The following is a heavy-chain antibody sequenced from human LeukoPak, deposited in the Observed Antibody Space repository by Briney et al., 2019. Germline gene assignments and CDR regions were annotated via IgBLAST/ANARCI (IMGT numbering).Heavy chain of an antibody. J-gene: IGHJ4*02. V-gene: IGHV5-51*01. CDR3: ARRYYYGSGSTNPLGY. D-gene: IGHD3-10*01. CDR1: GYRFSSSW. CDR2: IYAGDSDT. Sequence: GESLKISCKGSGYRFSSSWIGWVRQMPGKGLEWMAIIYAGDSDTKYSPSFQGQVTISADRSISTAYLQWSSLKASDTAMYYCARRYYYGSGSTNPLGYWGQGTLVTVSS.